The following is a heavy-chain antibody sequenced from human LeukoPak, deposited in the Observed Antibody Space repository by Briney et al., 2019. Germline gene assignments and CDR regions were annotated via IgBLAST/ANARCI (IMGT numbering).Heavy chain of an antibody. D-gene: IGHD6-19*01. CDR1: GYTFTSYD. Sequence: GASVKVSCKASGYTFTSYDINWVRQATGQGLEWMGWMNPNSGNTGYAQKFQGRVTMTRNTSISTAYMELSSLRSEDTAVYYCARGGALAGTVSRYYYYYYMDVWGKGTTVTVSS. V-gene: IGHV1-8*01. CDR2: MNPNSGNT. J-gene: IGHJ6*03. CDR3: ARGGALAGTVSRYYYYYYMDV.